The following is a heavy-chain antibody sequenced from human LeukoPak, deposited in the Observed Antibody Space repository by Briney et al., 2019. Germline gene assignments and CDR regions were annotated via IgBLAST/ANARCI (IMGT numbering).Heavy chain of an antibody. CDR2: IYYSGST. V-gene: IGHV4-31*03. J-gene: IGHJ4*02. CDR3: ARAGSWSDYGDYGGFPEAFGY. Sequence: SQTLSLTCTVSGGSISSGGYYWSWIRQHPGKGLEWIGYIYYSGSTYYNPSLKSRVTISVDTSKNQFSLKLSSVTAADTAVYYCARAGSWSDYGDYGGFPEAFGYWGQGTLVTVSS. D-gene: IGHD4-17*01. CDR1: GGSISSGGYY.